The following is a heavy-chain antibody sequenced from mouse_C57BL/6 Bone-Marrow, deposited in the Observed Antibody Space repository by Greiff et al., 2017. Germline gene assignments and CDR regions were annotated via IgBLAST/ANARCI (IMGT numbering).Heavy chain of an antibody. V-gene: IGHV5-4*01. CDR2: ISDGGSYT. Sequence: EVKVEESGGGLVKPGGSLKLSCAASGFTFSSYAMSWVRQTPEKRLEWVATISDGGSYTYYPDNVKGRFTISRDNAKNNLYLQMSHLKSEDTAMYYCAREDITTVVARWGQGTSVTVSS. CDR1: GFTFSSYA. D-gene: IGHD1-1*01. CDR3: AREDITTVVAR. J-gene: IGHJ4*01.